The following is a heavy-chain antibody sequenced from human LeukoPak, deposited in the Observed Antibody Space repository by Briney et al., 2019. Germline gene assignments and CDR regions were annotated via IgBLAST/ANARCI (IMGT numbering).Heavy chain of an antibody. D-gene: IGHD2-2*01. CDR2: IKRESYGRTA. V-gene: IGHV3-15*01. CDR1: GFSFSNAW. CDR3: WAIVLVAARIDY. J-gene: IGHJ4*02. Sequence: TGGSLRLSCAASGFSFSNAWMTWVRQAPGKGLEWVGRIKRESYGRTADYAAPVKDRFTISRDDSKNPLYLQMNSLKTEDTAVYYCWAIVLVAARIDYWGQGTLVTVS.